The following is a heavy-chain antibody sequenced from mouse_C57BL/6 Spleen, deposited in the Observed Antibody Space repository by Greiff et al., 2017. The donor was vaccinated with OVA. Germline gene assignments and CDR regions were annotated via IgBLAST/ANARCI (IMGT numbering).Heavy chain of an antibody. CDR1: GFSLTSYG. J-gene: IGHJ3*01. CDR2: IWGDGGT. Sequence: QVQLKQSGPGLVAPSQCLSITCTVSGFSLTSYGVSWVRQPPGKGLEWLGVIWGDGGTNYHSALIYSLSISNDNSVSQVFFKLNSLQTDDTAAYYCAKTGSPTERLAYWGQGTLVTVSA. CDR3: AKTGSPTERLAY. V-gene: IGHV2-3*01.